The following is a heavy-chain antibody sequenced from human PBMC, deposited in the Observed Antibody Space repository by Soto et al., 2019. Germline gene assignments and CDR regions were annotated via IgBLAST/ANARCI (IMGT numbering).Heavy chain of an antibody. V-gene: IGHV4-34*01. D-gene: IGHD3-10*01. J-gene: IGHJ5*02. CDR3: AREDGSGIPSFRRQNWFDP. Sequence: SETLSLTCAVYGGSYSCYYWSWIRQRPGKGLEWIGEINHSGSTNYNPSLKSRVTIPVDTSKNQFSLKLSSVTSADTAVYYCAREDGSGIPSFRRQNWFDPWGQGTQVTVS. CDR2: INHSGST. CDR1: GGSYSCYY.